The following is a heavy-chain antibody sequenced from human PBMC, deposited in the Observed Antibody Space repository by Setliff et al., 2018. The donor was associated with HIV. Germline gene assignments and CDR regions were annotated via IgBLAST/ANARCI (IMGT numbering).Heavy chain of an antibody. J-gene: IGHJ5*02. CDR1: GDSMRVSNYY. CDR3: ARHPRGAAARLNWFDP. CDR2: IFYGGNT. Sequence: SETLSLTCTVSGDSMRVSNYYWGWIRQSPGKGLMWIGSIFYGGNTYYNPSLKSRATISVDMSKSQFSLKLNSVVAADTAVYYCARHPRGAAARLNWFDPWGQGTQVTVSS. D-gene: IGHD6-6*01. V-gene: IGHV4-39*01.